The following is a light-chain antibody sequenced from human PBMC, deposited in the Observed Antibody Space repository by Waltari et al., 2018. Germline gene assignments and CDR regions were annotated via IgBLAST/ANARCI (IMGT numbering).Light chain of an antibody. CDR3: QQLKSFLFT. J-gene: IGKJ5*01. CDR1: QGSNSY. Sequence: DIQLTQSPSFLSASVGDRVTITCRASQGSNSYLAWYQHKPGKAPKLLIYGTATLKSGVPSRFSGSGSGTEFTLTISSLQPEDFATYYCQQLKSFLFTFGQGTRLDIK. CDR2: GTA. V-gene: IGKV1-9*01.